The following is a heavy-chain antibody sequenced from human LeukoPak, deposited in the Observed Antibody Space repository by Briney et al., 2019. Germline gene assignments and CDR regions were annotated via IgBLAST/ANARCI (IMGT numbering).Heavy chain of an antibody. V-gene: IGHV1-18*01. CDR3: ARDYYSSSWYWSMDV. CDR1: GYTFTSYG. D-gene: IGHD6-13*01. J-gene: IGHJ6*02. CDR2: ISAYNGNT. Sequence: SVKVSCKASGYTFTSYGISWMRQAPGQGLEWMGWISAYNGNTNYAQKFQGWVTMTRDTSISTAYMELSRLRSDDTAVYYCARDYYSSSWYWSMDVWGQGTTVTVSS.